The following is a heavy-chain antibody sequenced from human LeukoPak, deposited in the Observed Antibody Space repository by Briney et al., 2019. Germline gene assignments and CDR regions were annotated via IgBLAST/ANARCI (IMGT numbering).Heavy chain of an antibody. J-gene: IGHJ6*02. V-gene: IGHV3-72*01. Sequence: PGGSLRLSCAASGFTFSDHYMDWVRQAPGKGLEWVGRTRNKANSYTTEYAASVEGRFTISRDDSKNSLYLQMNSLKTEDTAVYYCARENSARYCSSTSCASGMDVWGQGTTVTVSS. CDR2: TRNKANSYTT. D-gene: IGHD2-2*01. CDR3: ARENSARYCSSTSCASGMDV. CDR1: GFTFSDHY.